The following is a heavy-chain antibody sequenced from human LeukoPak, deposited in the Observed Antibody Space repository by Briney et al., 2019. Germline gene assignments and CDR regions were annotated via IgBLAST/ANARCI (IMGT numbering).Heavy chain of an antibody. Sequence: GGSLRLSCAASGFTFSSYAMSWVRQSPGKGLEWVSAITNSGDNTYYADSVKGRFTISRDNSRNTLSLQMNSLRAEDTAIYYCVKEGERYGPSYFDYWGQGTLVTVSS. J-gene: IGHJ4*02. CDR2: ITNSGDNT. D-gene: IGHD5-18*01. CDR1: GFTFSSYA. V-gene: IGHV3-23*01. CDR3: VKEGERYGPSYFDY.